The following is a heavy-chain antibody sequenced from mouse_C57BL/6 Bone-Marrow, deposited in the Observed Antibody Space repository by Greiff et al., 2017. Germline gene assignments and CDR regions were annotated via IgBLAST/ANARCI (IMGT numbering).Heavy chain of an antibody. Sequence: VHLVESGAELARPGASVKLSCKASGYTFTSYGISWVKQRTGQGLEWIGEIYPRSGNIYYNEKFKGKATLTAYKSSSTAYVELRSLTSEDSAVFFCAIPLYYYGSPFDYWGRGTTLTVSA. CDR3: AIPLYYYGSPFDY. CDR1: GYTFTSYG. CDR2: IYPRSGNI. D-gene: IGHD1-1*01. J-gene: IGHJ2*01. V-gene: IGHV1-81*01.